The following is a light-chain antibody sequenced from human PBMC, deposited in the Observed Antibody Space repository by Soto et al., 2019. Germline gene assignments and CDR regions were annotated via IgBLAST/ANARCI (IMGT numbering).Light chain of an antibody. CDR3: QQADSFPFT. CDR1: QDIGTW. J-gene: IGKJ3*01. CDR2: VAS. V-gene: IGKV1-12*01. Sequence: DIQLTQSPSSVSASVGDRVTITCRASQDIGTWLAWYQQKPGKAPKLLIDVASNLQSGVPSRFSGAGSGTDFNLTITSLQPEDFATYHCQQADSFPFTFGPGTKVDFK.